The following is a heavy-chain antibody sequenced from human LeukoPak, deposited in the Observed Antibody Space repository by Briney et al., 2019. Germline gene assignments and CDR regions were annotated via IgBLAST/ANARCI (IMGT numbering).Heavy chain of an antibody. CDR3: ARGHYYDSSGYYYYYYYMDV. V-gene: IGHV3-30*02. CDR2: IRSDGTNK. CDR1: GFTFSSSG. D-gene: IGHD3-22*01. J-gene: IGHJ6*03. Sequence: GGSLRLSCAASGFTFSSSGMHWVRQAPGKGLEWVAFIRSDGTNKYYADSVKGRFTISRDNAKNSLYLQMNSLRAEDTAVYYCARGHYYDSSGYYYYYYYMDVWGKGTTVTVSS.